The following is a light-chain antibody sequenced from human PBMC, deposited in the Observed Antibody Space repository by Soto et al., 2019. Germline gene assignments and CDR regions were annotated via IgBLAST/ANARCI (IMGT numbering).Light chain of an antibody. CDR1: SSDVGGYNY. J-gene: IGLJ2*01. V-gene: IGLV2-14*01. CDR3: SSYTSSSTLV. Sequence: QSALTQPASVSGSPGQSITISCTGTSSDVGGYNYVSWDKQHPGKAPKLMIYDVSNRPSGVSNRFSGSKSGNTASLTISGLQAEDEADYYCSSYTSSSTLVFGGGTQLTVL. CDR2: DVS.